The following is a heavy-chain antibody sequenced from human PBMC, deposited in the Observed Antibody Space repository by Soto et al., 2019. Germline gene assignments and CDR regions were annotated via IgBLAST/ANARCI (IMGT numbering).Heavy chain of an antibody. J-gene: IGHJ4*02. Sequence: ASGYISKNYWIGWVRQMPGQGLEWMGIIFPDDSDTRYSPSFQGHVTISVDKSISTAYVQWSSLKASDSAIYYCFRGGVTSRTFDYWGQGTLVTVSS. D-gene: IGHD3-16*01. CDR2: IFPDDSDT. CDR3: FRGGVTSRTFDY. V-gene: IGHV5-51*01. CDR1: GYISKNYW.